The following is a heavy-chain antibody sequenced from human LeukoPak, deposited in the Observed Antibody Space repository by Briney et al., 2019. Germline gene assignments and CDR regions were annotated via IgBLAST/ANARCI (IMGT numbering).Heavy chain of an antibody. CDR2: IDDSGNT. V-gene: IGHV4-59*01. CDR1: GGSMKRSY. Sequence: SETLSLTCLVSGGSMKRSYWTWIRQAPGKGLEWIGNIDDSGNTNYSPSLKSRVTISLDTSKNQFSLRVTSVTAADGGLYFCARDSSQAALPYMDAWGKGTTVTVSS. J-gene: IGHJ6*03. D-gene: IGHD2-15*01. CDR3: ARDSSQAALPYMDA.